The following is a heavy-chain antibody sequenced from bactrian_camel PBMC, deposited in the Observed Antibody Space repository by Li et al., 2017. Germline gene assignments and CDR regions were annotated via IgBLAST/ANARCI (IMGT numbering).Heavy chain of an antibody. V-gene: IGHV3S53*01. D-gene: IGHD6*01. J-gene: IGHJ4*01. Sequence: QVQLVESGGGSVQPGGSLTLSCVTSGYTYSTYTMGWFRQAPGKEREGVATIDSKGNTLYADSVKGRFTISKDNTKKNLYLQMNSLRPEDTGMYYCAAWVFSVCTVATGLSMNQWWGQGTQVTVS. CDR1: GYTYSTYT. CDR2: IDSKGNT. CDR3: AAWVFSVCTVATGLSMNQW.